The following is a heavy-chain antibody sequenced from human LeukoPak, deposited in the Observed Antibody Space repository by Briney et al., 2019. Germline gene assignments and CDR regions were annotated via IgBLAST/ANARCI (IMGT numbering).Heavy chain of an antibody. CDR3: VKDQGTRYYYGSGSYYDH. CDR2: ISSNGGST. V-gene: IGHV3-64D*09. CDR1: GFTFSSYA. D-gene: IGHD3-10*01. J-gene: IGHJ4*02. Sequence: PGGSLRLSCSTSGFTFSSYAMHWVRQAPGKGLEYVSAISSNGGSTYYADSVKGRFTISRDNSKNTLYLQMSGLRAEDTAVYYCVKDQGTRYYYGSGSYYDHWGQGTLVTVSS.